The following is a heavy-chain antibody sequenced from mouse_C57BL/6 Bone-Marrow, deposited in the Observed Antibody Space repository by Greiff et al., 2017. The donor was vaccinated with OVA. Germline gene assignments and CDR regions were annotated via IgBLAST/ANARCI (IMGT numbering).Heavy chain of an antibody. Sequence: QVQLKESGPGLVAPAPCLTITCTVSGFTLTSYAIRWVRQPPGKGLEWLGVIWPGGGKNYNSTVNARLSISKDNSKSQVFLKMNSLQTDDTARYYCARLGGYFSWFAYWGQGTLVTVSA. CDR2: IWPGGGK. CDR1: GFTLTSYA. CDR3: ARLGGYFSWFAY. V-gene: IGHV2-9-1*01. J-gene: IGHJ3*01. D-gene: IGHD2-3*01.